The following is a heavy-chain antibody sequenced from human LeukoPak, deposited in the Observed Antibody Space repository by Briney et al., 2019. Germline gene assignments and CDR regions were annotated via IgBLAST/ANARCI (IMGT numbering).Heavy chain of an antibody. CDR3: AALSFGYSYGRHYYYMDV. J-gene: IGHJ6*03. CDR1: GGSISSSSYY. Sequence: ASETLSLTCTVSGGSISSSSYYWGWIRQPPGKGLEWIGSIYYSGSTYYNPSLKSRVTISVDTSKNQFSLKLSSVTAADTAVYYCAALSFGYSYGRHYYYMDVWGKGTTVTVSS. D-gene: IGHD5-18*01. V-gene: IGHV4-39*07. CDR2: IYYSGST.